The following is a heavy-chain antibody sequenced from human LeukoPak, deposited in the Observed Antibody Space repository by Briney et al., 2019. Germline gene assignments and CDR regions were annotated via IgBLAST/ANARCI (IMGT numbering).Heavy chain of an antibody. J-gene: IGHJ4*02. CDR3: ACGYYIYRFDY. CDR1: GYTFTGYH. V-gene: IGHV1-2*06. D-gene: IGHD3-22*01. CDR2: INPNSGDT. Sequence: ASVKVSCKASGYTFTGYHMHWVRQAPGQGLEWMGRINPNSGDTNYAQKFQGRVTMTRDTSISTAYVELSRLRSDDTAVYYCACGYYIYRFDYWGQGTLVTVSS.